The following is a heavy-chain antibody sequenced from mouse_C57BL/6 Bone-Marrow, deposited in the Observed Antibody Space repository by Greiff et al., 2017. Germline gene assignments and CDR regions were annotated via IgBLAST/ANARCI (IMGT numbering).Heavy chain of an antibody. V-gene: IGHV1-85*01. CDR1: GYTFTSYD. CDR3: ARVEFGASSGDWYFDV. J-gene: IGHJ1*03. D-gene: IGHD1-1*01. Sequence: LVESGPELVKPGASVKLSCKASGYTFTSYDINWVKQRPGQGLEWIGWIYPRDGSTKYNEKFKGKATLTVDTSSSTAYMELHSLTSEDSAVYFCARVEFGASSGDWYFDVWGTGTTVTVSS. CDR2: IYPRDGST.